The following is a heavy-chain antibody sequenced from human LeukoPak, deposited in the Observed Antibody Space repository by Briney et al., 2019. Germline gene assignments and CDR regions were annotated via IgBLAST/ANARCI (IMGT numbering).Heavy chain of an antibody. V-gene: IGHV3-30-3*01. CDR3: AVLAGGIY. CDR1: GFTSSSYA. D-gene: IGHD3-16*01. Sequence: GGSLRLSSAASGFTSSSYAMHWVREAPGKGLEWVAVISYDGSNKYYADSVKGRFTISRDNSKNTLSLQMNSLRAEDTAVYYCAVLAGGIYWGQGTLVTVSS. J-gene: IGHJ4*02. CDR2: ISYDGSNK.